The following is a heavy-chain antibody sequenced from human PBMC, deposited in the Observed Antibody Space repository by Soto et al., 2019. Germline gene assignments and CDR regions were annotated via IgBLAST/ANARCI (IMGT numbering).Heavy chain of an antibody. CDR1: GYMFTSYS. D-gene: IGHD3-22*01. Sequence: QVQLVQSGVEVKKPGASVKVSCKASGYMFTSYSISWVRQAPGQGLEWMGWISVYNGNTNYAQNLQGRVTMTTDTSTSTAYMELRSLRSEDTAVYYCATSTTYYYDSSGYPRAFQHWGQGTLVTVSS. CDR2: ISVYNGNT. V-gene: IGHV1-18*01. CDR3: ATSTTYYYDSSGYPRAFQH. J-gene: IGHJ1*01.